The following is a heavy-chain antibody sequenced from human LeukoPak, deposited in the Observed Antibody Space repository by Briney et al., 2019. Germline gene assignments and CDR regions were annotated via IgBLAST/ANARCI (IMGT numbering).Heavy chain of an antibody. CDR1: GLTFSRYT. J-gene: IGHJ3*02. CDR2: ISGSGGSR. CDR3: VKDLASGFSGGSGENAFHI. D-gene: IGHD3-10*01. Sequence: PGGSLRLSCVASGLTFSRYTMNWVRQAPGKGLEWVSRISGSGGSRDYAESVKGRFTISRDNSKNTLYLQMNRLRDEDTAVYYCVKDLASGFSGGSGENAFHIWGRGTLVTVSS. V-gene: IGHV3-23*01.